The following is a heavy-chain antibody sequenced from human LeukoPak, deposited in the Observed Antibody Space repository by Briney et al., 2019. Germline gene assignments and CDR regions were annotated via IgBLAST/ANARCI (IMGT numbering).Heavy chain of an antibody. CDR1: GFTFSSYW. CDR2: INGDGSST. J-gene: IGHJ1*01. CDR3: ARGGSSWSGYFQH. Sequence: PGGSPRLSCAASGFTFSSYWIHWVRQPQGKGLGWVPRINGDGSSTTYADYVKGRFTISRDNAKNTLYLQMNSLRAEDTAVYYCARGGSSWSGYFQHWGQGTLVTVSS. D-gene: IGHD6-13*01. V-gene: IGHV3-74*01.